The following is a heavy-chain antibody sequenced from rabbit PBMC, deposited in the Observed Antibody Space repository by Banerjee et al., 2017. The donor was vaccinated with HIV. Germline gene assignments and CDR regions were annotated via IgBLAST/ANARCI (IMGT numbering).Heavy chain of an antibody. CDR2: MDAGSGNT. V-gene: IGHV1S40*01. Sequence: QSLEESGGGLVKPGGTLTLTCKASGIDFSSYWMCWVRQAPGKGLEWIACMDAGSGNTWYASWVNGRFSISKTSSTTVTLQMTSLTAADTATYFCGRADAVNGYGRTRLDLWGQGTLVTVS. CDR3: GRADAVNGYGRTRLDL. CDR1: GIDFSSYW. J-gene: IGHJ3*01. D-gene: IGHD6-1*01.